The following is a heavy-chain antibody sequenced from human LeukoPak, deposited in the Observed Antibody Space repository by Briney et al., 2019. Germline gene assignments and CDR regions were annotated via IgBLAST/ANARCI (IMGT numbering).Heavy chain of an antibody. CDR2: ISWNSGSI. CDR1: GFTFDDYA. Sequence: PGGSLRLSCAASGFTFDDYAMHWVRQAPGKGLKWVSGISWNSGSIGYADSVKGRFTISRDNAKNSLYLQMNSLRAEDTALYYCAKDKEKSSSGWYVGYYFDYWGQGTLVTVSS. J-gene: IGHJ4*02. V-gene: IGHV3-9*01. D-gene: IGHD6-19*01. CDR3: AKDKEKSSSGWYVGYYFDY.